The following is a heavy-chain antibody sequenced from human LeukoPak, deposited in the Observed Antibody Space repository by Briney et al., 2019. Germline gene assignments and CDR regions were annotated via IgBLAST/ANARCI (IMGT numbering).Heavy chain of an antibody. D-gene: IGHD4-17*01. J-gene: IGHJ4*02. CDR2: IYPDGST. CDR3: ARTNPVYGDYDY. V-gene: IGHV3-53*01. CDR1: GLTVTDNY. Sequence: GGSLRLSCAVSGLTVTDNYMSWVRQAPGKGLEWVSVIYPDGSTYHADSVKGRFTISRDNSKNTLFLQMNTLRADDTAVYQCARTNPVYGDYDYWGQGTLVTVSS.